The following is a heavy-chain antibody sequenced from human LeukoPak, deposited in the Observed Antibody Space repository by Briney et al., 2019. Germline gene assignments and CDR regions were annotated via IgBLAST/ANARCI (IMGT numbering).Heavy chain of an antibody. Sequence: ASVKVSCKASGYTFTSYGISWVRQAPGQGLEWMGWISACNGNTNYAQKLQGRVTMTTDTSTSTAYMELRSLRSDDTAVYYCARDYYYDSSGAPHFDYWGQGTLVTVSS. D-gene: IGHD3-22*01. CDR1: GYTFTSYG. V-gene: IGHV1-18*01. CDR2: ISACNGNT. J-gene: IGHJ4*02. CDR3: ARDYYYDSSGAPHFDY.